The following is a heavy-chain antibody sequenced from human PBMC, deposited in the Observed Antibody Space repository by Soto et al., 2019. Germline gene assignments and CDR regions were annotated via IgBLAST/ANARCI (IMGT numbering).Heavy chain of an antibody. CDR2: ISYDGSNK. CDR1: GFTFSSYA. V-gene: IGHV3-30-3*01. Sequence: QVQLVESGGGVVQPGRSLRLSCAASGFTFSSYAMHWVRQAPGKGLEWVAVISYDGSNKYYADSVKGRFTISRDNSKNTLYLQMNSLRAEDTAVYYCAREKVLYSYYSYGMDVWGQGTTVTVSS. CDR3: AREKVLYSYYSYGMDV. J-gene: IGHJ6*02. D-gene: IGHD3-16*01.